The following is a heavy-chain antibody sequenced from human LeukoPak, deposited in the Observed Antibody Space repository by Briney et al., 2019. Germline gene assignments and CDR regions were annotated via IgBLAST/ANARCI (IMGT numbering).Heavy chain of an antibody. CDR3: ARDGPTAYFDY. CDR1: GFSFSDHY. Sequence: GGSLRLSCTASGFSFSDHYMDWVRQAPGKGLEWVGRSRNKAQSYTTEFAASVKGRFTISRDNAKNSVYLQMNSLRAEDTAVYYCARDGPTAYFDYWGQGTLVTVSS. CDR2: SRNKAQSYTT. V-gene: IGHV3-72*01. J-gene: IGHJ4*02. D-gene: IGHD5-18*01.